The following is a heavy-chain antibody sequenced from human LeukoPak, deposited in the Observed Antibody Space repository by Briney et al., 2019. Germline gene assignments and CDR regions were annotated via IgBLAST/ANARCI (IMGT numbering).Heavy chain of an antibody. D-gene: IGHD3-10*01. CDR2: IKHDGSEK. V-gene: IGHV3-7*01. CDR3: ARAVPRGYYFDY. J-gene: IGHJ4*02. CDR1: GFPYNSYW. Sequence: PGGSLRLFCSASGFPYNSYWMIWVRQAPGRGREGVANIKHDGSEKYYVDSVKGRFTISRDNAKNSLYLQMNSLRAEDTAVYYCARAVPRGYYFDYWGQGTLVTVSS.